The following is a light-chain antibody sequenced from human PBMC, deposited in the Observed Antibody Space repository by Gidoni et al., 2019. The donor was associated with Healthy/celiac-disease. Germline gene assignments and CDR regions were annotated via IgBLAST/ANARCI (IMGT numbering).Light chain of an antibody. J-gene: IGKJ2*01. CDR1: QSVLYSSNNKNY. Sequence: DIVMTQSPDSLAVSLVEMATINCKSSQSVLYSSNNKNYLAWYQQKPGQPPKLLIYWASTRESGVPDRFRGSGSGTDFTLTISSLQAEDVAVYYCQQSYSTPLTFGQGTKLEIK. CDR2: WAS. V-gene: IGKV4-1*01. CDR3: QQSYSTPLT.